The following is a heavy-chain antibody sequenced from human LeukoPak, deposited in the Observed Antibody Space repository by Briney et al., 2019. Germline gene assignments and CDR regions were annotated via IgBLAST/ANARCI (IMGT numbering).Heavy chain of an antibody. Sequence: ASVKVSCKASGHTFTDYYIHWVRQAPGQGLEWMGWINPNSGATNYAQKFQGWVIMTRDTSISTAYMELSRLRSDDTAVYYCARDIGIVVVPAALGYWGQGTLVSVSS. D-gene: IGHD2-2*01. V-gene: IGHV1-2*04. J-gene: IGHJ4*02. CDR2: INPNSGAT. CDR1: GHTFTDYY. CDR3: ARDIGIVVVPAALGY.